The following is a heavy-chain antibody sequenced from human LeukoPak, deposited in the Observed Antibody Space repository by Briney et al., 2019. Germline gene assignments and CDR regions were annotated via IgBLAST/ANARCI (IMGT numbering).Heavy chain of an antibody. D-gene: IGHD2-2*01. CDR2: ISGSGDNI. V-gene: IGHV3-23*01. CDR1: GFTFSSYA. CDR3: AKSDCSYISCYVLDY. Sequence: GGSLRLSCAASGFTFSSYAMSWVRQAPGKGLEWVSAISGSGDNIYYADSVKGRFTISRDSSKKTLYLQMNILRAEDTAVYYCAKSDCSYISCYVLDYWGQGTQVTVSS. J-gene: IGHJ4*02.